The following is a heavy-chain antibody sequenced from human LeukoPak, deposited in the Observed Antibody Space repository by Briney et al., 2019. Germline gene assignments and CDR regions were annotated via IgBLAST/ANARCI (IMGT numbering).Heavy chain of an antibody. CDR2: INSDGSST. Sequence: GGSLRLSCAVSGFTLSSYWMHWVRHAPGKGLVWVSRINSDGSSTSYADSVKGRFTISRDNAKSTLYLQMNSLRAEDTAVYYCARGPQRGAAANYYGMDVWGQGTTVTVSS. J-gene: IGHJ6*02. V-gene: IGHV3-74*01. D-gene: IGHD2-2*01. CDR3: ARGPQRGAAANYYGMDV. CDR1: GFTLSSYW.